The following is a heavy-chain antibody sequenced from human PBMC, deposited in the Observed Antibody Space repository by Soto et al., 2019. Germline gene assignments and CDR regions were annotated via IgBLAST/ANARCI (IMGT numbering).Heavy chain of an antibody. D-gene: IGHD4-17*01. J-gene: IGHJ4*02. V-gene: IGHV1-69*01. CDR1: GGTFSSYA. Sequence: QVQLVQSGAEVKKPGSSVKVSCKASGGTFSSYAISWVRQAPGQGLEWMGGIIPIFGTANYAQKFQGRVTITADESTSTAYMELSGLRSEDTAVYYCARDGGLRGDYVFRYFDYWGQGTLVTVSS. CDR3: ARDGGLRGDYVFRYFDY. CDR2: IIPIFGTA.